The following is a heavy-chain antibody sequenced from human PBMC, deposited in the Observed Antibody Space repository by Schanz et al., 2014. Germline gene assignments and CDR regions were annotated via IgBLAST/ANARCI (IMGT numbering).Heavy chain of an antibody. D-gene: IGHD2-2*01. V-gene: IGHV1-69*02. CDR1: GGTFSSYT. J-gene: IGHJ4*02. CDR3: ARAPTAYCSDTSCLGTPFDY. Sequence: QVQLVQSEAEVKKPGSSVKVSCKASGGTFSSYTISWVRQAPGQGLEWMGRIIPILGIANYAQKFQGRVTITADKSTFTAYMELSSLRSEDTAVYYCARAPTAYCSDTSCLGTPFDYWGQGTLVTVSS. CDR2: IIPILGIA.